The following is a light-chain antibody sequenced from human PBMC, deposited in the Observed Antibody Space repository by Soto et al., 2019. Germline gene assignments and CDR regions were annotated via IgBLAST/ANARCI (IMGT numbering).Light chain of an antibody. CDR3: MQALQTPPWVGVT. CDR2: LGS. CDR1: QSLLHSNGYNY. Sequence: DIVMTQSPLSLPVTPGEPASISCRSSQSLLHSNGYNYLDWYLQKPGQSPQLLIYLGSNRSSGVPDRFSGSGSGTDFTLKISRVEAEDVGVYYCMQALQTPPWVGVTFGQGTKLEIK. J-gene: IGKJ2*01. V-gene: IGKV2-28*01.